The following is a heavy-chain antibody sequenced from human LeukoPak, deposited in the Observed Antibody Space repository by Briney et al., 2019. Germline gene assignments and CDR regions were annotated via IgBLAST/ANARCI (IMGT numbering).Heavy chain of an antibody. Sequence: ASVKVSCKAPGYTFTGYYMHWVRQAPGQGLEWMGWTNPNSGGTNYAQKFQGRVTMTRDTSISTAYMELSRLRSDDTAVYYCARDLDIVVVPAYWGQGTLVTVSS. J-gene: IGHJ4*02. V-gene: IGHV1-2*02. CDR2: TNPNSGGT. D-gene: IGHD2-2*03. CDR3: ARDLDIVVVPAY. CDR1: GYTFTGYY.